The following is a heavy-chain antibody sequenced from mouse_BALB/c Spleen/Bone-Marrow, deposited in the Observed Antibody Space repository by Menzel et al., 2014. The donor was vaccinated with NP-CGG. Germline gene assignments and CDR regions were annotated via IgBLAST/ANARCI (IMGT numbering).Heavy chain of an antibody. V-gene: IGHV5-6-4*01. J-gene: IGHJ4*01. CDR1: GFTFSSYT. Sequence: EVKLMESGGGLVKPGGSLKLSCAASGFTFSSYTMSWVRQTPEKRLEWVATISSGGSYTYYPDSVKGRFTISTDNAKNTLYLQMSCLKSEDTAMYYCTRDLCDGYYYYGMEYWGQGTSVTSSS. D-gene: IGHD2-3*01. CDR3: TRDLCDGYYYYGMEY. CDR2: ISSGGSYT.